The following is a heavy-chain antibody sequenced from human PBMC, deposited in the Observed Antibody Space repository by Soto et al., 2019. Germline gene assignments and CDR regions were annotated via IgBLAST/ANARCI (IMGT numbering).Heavy chain of an antibody. D-gene: IGHD6-6*01. V-gene: IGHV4-31*11. J-gene: IGHJ5*02. Sequence: QVQLQESGPRLVKPSQTLSLSCAVSGGSIISASYSWNWIRQSPGRGLECIGHIYSSGSTYYNPSLQSRVSISVDTSNNQFSLKLTSVTAADTAVYFCAREDAARIERWFDAWGQGILVTVSS. CDR3: AREDAARIERWFDA. CDR2: IYSSGST. CDR1: GGSIISASYS.